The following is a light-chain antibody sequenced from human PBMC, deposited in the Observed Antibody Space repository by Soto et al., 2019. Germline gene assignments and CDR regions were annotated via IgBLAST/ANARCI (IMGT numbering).Light chain of an antibody. J-gene: IGKJ4*01. V-gene: IGKV3-11*01. Sequence: EIVLTQSPATLSLSPGERATLSCRASQSVSSYLAWYQQKPGQAPRLLIYEASNRATGIPARFSGSGSGTDFPLTISRLEPEDFAVYYCQQRSNLLTFGGGTKVEIK. CDR1: QSVSSY. CDR2: EAS. CDR3: QQRSNLLT.